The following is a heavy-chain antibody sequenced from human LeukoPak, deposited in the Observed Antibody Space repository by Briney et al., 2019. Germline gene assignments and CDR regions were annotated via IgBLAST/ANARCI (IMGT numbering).Heavy chain of an antibody. V-gene: IGHV1-2*02. CDR3: ASDVLTGAY. J-gene: IGHJ4*02. CDR2: INPNSGGT. CDR1: GYTFTAYY. Sequence: APVKVSCKASGYTFTAYYIHWVRQAPGEGLEWMGWINPNSGGTNSAQKFQGRVTMTRDTSISTAYMELYSLRSDDTAVYYCASDVLTGAYWGQGTLITVSS. D-gene: IGHD3-9*01.